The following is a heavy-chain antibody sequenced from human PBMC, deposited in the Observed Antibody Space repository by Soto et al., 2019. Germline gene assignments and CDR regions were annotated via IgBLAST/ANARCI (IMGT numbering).Heavy chain of an antibody. CDR1: GFTFSSYA. D-gene: IGHD4-17*01. CDR3: AKDLGSGGYGDSQTFDY. V-gene: IGHV3-23*01. CDR2: ISGSGGST. J-gene: IGHJ4*02. Sequence: EVQLLESGGGLVQPGGSLRLSCAASGFTFSSYAMSWVRQAPGKGLEWVSAISGSGGSTYYADSVKGRFTISRDNSKNTLYLQMNSLRAEDTAVYYCAKDLGSGGYGDSQTFDYWGQGTLVTVSS.